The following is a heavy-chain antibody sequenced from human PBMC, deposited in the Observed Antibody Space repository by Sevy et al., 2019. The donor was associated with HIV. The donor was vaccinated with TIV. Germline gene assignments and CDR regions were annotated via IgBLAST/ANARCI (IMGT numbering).Heavy chain of an antibody. CDR2: ISSSSTI. V-gene: IGHV3-48*02. Sequence: WGSLRLSCAASGFTFSSYSMNWVRQAPGKGLEWVSYISSSSTIYYADSVKGRFTISRDNAKNSLYLQMNSLRDEDTAMYYCARDLYDFWSGYYKGSMDVWGQGTTVTVSS. D-gene: IGHD3-3*01. J-gene: IGHJ6*02. CDR3: ARDLYDFWSGYYKGSMDV. CDR1: GFTFSSYS.